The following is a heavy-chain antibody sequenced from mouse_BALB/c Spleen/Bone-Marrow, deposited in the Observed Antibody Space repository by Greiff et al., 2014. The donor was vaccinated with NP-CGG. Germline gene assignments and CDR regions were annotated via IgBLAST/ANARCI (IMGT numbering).Heavy chain of an antibody. D-gene: IGHD2-4*01. Sequence: EVKLVESGAELLRSGASVKLSCTASGFNIKDYYMHWVKQRPEQGLEWIGWIDPENGDTEYAQKLQGKATMTADTSSNTAYLQLSSLTSEDTAVYYCNARGDYDFDYFDYWGQGTSLTVSS. CDR2: IDPENGDT. CDR1: GFNIKDYY. CDR3: NARGDYDFDYFDY. V-gene: IGHV14-4*02. J-gene: IGHJ2*02.